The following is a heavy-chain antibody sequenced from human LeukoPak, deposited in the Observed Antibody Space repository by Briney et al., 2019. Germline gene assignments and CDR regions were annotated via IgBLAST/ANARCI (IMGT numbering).Heavy chain of an antibody. V-gene: IGHV3-15*01. CDR3: TTLFHDFGDYAFDY. CDR1: GFTFSNAY. Sequence: GGSLILSCAASGFTFSNAYMSWVRQAPGKGLEWVGRIKSKTDGGTTDYAAPVKGRFTISRDDSKNTLYLQMNSLKTEDTAVYYCTTLFHDFGDYAFDYWGQGTLVTVSP. J-gene: IGHJ4*02. D-gene: IGHD4-17*01. CDR2: IKSKTDGGTT.